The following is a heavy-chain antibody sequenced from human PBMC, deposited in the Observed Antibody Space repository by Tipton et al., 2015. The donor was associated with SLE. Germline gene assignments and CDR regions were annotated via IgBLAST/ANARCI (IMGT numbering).Heavy chain of an antibody. D-gene: IGHD3-10*01. J-gene: IGHJ6*03. Sequence: TLSLTCTVSGGSINSYYWSWIRQPPGKGLEWIGYIYTSGSTNYNPSLKSRVTLSVDTSKNQFSLKLSSVTAADTAVYYCARAGYYYGSGSYQRYYYYYMDVWGKGTTVTVSS. V-gene: IGHV4-4*08. CDR2: IYTSGST. CDR1: GGSINSYY. CDR3: ARAGYYYGSGSYQRYYYYYMDV.